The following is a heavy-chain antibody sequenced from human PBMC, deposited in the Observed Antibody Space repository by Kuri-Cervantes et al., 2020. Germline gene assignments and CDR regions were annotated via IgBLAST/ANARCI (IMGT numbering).Heavy chain of an antibody. Sequence: SVKVSCKASGYTFTYRYLHWVRQAPGQALEWMGWITPFNGNTNYAQKFQDRVTITRDRSMSTAYMELSSLRSEDTAVYYCARELRYGSGWTVTGYWGQGTLVTVSS. V-gene: IGHV1-45*02. D-gene: IGHD6-19*01. CDR2: ITPFNGNT. J-gene: IGHJ4*02. CDR3: ARELRYGSGWTVTGY. CDR1: GYTFTYRY.